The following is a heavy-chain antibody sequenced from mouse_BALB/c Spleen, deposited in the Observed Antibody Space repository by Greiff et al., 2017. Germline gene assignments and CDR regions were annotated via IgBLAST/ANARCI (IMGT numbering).Heavy chain of an antibody. Sequence: QVQLKQSGPGLVQPSQSLSITCTVSGFSLTSYGVHWVRQSPGKGLEWLGVIWSGGSTDYNAAFISRLSISKDNSKSQVFFKMNSLQANDTAIYYCASYGNRHYYAMDYWGQGTSVTVSS. CDR2: IWSGGST. CDR1: GFSLTSYG. D-gene: IGHD2-1*01. J-gene: IGHJ4*01. V-gene: IGHV2-2*02. CDR3: ASYGNRHYYAMDY.